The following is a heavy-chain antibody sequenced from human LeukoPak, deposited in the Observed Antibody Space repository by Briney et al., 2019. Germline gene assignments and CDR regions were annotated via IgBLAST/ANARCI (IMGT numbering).Heavy chain of an antibody. CDR2: IYSSGST. D-gene: IGHD6-19*01. CDR1: GGSISSSSYY. CDR3: ARRLGRPLRIDY. V-gene: IGHV4-39*01. Sequence: SETLSLTCTVSGGSISSSSYYWGWIRQPPGKGLEWIGTIYSSGSTYYNPSLNSRVTMSVDTSRNQFSLKLSSVTAADTAVYFCARRLGRPLRIDYWGQGTLVTVSS. J-gene: IGHJ4*02.